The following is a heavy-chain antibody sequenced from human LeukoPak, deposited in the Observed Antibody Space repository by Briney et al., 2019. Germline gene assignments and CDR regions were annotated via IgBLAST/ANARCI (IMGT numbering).Heavy chain of an antibody. CDR1: GGSISSYY. CDR2: MYYSGSS. CDR3: ASRVSSSWGQDAFDI. Sequence: PSETLSLTCTVSGGSISSYYWSWIRQPPGKGLEWIGYMYYSGSSNYNPSLKSRVTISVDTSKNQFSLKLSSVTAADTAVYYCASRVSSSWGQDAFDIWGQGTMVTVSS. J-gene: IGHJ3*02. V-gene: IGHV4-59*01. D-gene: IGHD6-13*01.